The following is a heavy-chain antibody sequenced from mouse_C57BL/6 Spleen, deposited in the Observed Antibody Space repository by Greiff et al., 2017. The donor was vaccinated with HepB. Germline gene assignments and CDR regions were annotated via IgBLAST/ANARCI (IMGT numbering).Heavy chain of an antibody. V-gene: IGHV6-6*01. J-gene: IGHJ4*01. D-gene: IGHD2-1*01. CDR1: GFTFSDAW. CDR2: IRNKANNHAT. Sequence: EVKLEESGGGLVQPGGSMKLSCAASGFTFSDAWMDWVRQSPEKGLEWVAEIRNKANNHATYYAESVKGRFTISRDDSKSSVYLQMNSLRAEDTGIYYCTRDGNWFYAMDYWGQGTSVTVSS. CDR3: TRDGNWFYAMDY.